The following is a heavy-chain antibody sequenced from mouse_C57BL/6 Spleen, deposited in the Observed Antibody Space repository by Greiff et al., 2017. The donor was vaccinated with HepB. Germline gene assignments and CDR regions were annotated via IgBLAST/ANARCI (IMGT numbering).Heavy chain of an antibody. Sequence: QVHVKQSGAELASPGASVTLSCKASGYTFTDHIMNWVKKRPGQGLEWIGRIYPVSGETNYNQKFMGKATFSVDRSSSTVYMVLNSLTSEDPAVYYCGRGGLRAPFFDYWGQGTTLTVSS. CDR2: IYPVSGET. V-gene: IGHV1-11*01. CDR3: GRGGLRAPFFDY. J-gene: IGHJ2*01. D-gene: IGHD3-2*02. CDR1: GYTFTDHI.